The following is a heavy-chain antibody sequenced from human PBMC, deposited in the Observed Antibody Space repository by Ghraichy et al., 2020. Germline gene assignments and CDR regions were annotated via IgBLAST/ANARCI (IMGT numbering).Heavy chain of an antibody. CDR2: IYTGDYT. J-gene: IGHJ4*02. CDR3: ARDREEGGTDY. Sequence: GESLNISCEASGFTISSNYMSWVRQAPGKGLEWVSLIYTGDYTFYADSVKGRFTISRDNSKNTLFLQMDSLRAEDTAVYYCARDREEGGTDYWAQGTLVTVSS. D-gene: IGHD1-26*01. CDR1: GFTISSNY. V-gene: IGHV3-66*01.